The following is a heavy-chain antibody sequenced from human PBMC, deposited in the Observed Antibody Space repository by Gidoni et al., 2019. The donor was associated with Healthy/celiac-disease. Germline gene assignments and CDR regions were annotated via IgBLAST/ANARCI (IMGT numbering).Heavy chain of an antibody. J-gene: IGHJ5*02. Sequence: QVQLVQSGAEVKTPGASVKVSCKASGYTFTSYGISWVRQAPGQGLEWMGWISAYNGNTNYAQKPQGRVTMTTDTSTSTAYMELRSLRSDDTAVYYCARVKYYDFWSGSNWFDPWGQGTLVTVSS. D-gene: IGHD3-3*01. CDR1: GYTFTSYG. V-gene: IGHV1-18*04. CDR3: ARVKYYDFWSGSNWFDP. CDR2: ISAYNGNT.